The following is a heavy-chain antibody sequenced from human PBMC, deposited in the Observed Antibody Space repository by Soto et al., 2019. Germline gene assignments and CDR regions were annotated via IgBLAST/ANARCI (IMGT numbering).Heavy chain of an antibody. Sequence: QVQLVQSGAEVKKPGASVKVSCKVSGNIFTSQYMHWVRQAPGQGLEWMAMINPSGGRTSYAQMFQGRVTMNRHTSTGGGGGGGGRVGGGRGGVGCGFRDVGDWGQGTLVTVSS. CDR2: INPSGGRT. CDR1: GNIFTSQY. D-gene: IGHD1-26*01. J-gene: IGHJ4*02. V-gene: IGHV1-46*01. CDR3: FRDVGD.